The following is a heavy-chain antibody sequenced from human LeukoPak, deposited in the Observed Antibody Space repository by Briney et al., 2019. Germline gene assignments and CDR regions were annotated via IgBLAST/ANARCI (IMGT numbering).Heavy chain of an antibody. V-gene: IGHV1-2*02. CDR2: INPNSGAT. J-gene: IGHJ4*02. Sequence: ASVKVPCKASGYTFTDYYMHWVRQAPGQRLEWMGWINPNSGATKYAQKFQGRVTMTRDTSISTAYMELSRLTSDDTAVYYCARDGYNHGGFDYWGQGTLVTVSS. D-gene: IGHD5-24*01. CDR3: ARDGYNHGGFDY. CDR1: GYTFTDYY.